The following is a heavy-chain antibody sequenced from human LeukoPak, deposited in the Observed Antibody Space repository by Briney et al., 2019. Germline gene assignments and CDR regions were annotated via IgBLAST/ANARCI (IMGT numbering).Heavy chain of an antibody. J-gene: IGHJ4*02. D-gene: IGHD6-19*01. Sequence: SETLSLTCTVSGGSISSYYWSWIRQPPGKGLEWIGYIYYSGSTNYNPSLKSRVTKSVDTSKNQFSLKLSSVTAADTAVYYCARDQGRWLVRTFDYWGQGTLVTVSS. CDR3: ARDQGRWLVRTFDY. CDR1: GGSISSYY. V-gene: IGHV4-59*12. CDR2: IYYSGST.